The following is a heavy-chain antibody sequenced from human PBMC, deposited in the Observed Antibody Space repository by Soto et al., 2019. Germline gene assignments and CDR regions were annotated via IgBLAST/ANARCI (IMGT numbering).Heavy chain of an antibody. D-gene: IGHD5-12*01. CDR1: GGSLSGYY. CDR3: ARGQEGVVATH. J-gene: IGHJ4*02. Sequence: QVQLQQWGAGLLKPSETLSLNCAVTGGSLSGYYWSWIRQPPGKGLEWIGEVKDGGHTNYSPSLRGRVTVSEDSSNTQFSRRLIAVTAADTGVYYCARGQEGVVATHWDQGSLVTVSS. CDR2: VKDGGHT. V-gene: IGHV4-34*01.